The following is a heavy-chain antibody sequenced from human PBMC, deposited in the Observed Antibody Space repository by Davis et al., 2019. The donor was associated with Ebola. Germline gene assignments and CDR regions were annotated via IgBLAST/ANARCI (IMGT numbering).Heavy chain of an antibody. D-gene: IGHD4-17*01. CDR3: VKGGTVTTLGYFDY. Sequence: GESLKISCSASGFTFSSYAMHWVRQAPGKGLEYVSAISSNGGSTYYADSVKGRFTIPRDNSKNTLYLQMSSLRAEDTAVYYCVKGGTVTTLGYFDYWGQGTLVTVSS. CDR2: ISSNGGST. CDR1: GFTFSSYA. J-gene: IGHJ4*02. V-gene: IGHV3-64D*08.